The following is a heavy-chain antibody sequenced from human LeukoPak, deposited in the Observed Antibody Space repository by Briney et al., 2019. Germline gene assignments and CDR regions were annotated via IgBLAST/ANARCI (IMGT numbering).Heavy chain of an antibody. Sequence: SETLSLTSTVSLGSISIDYCSWSRQPPRKGLERSWYIYTSVITNYNPSLKSRVNISVDTSKNQFSVKLSHVNAEDPAVYYCARGDRGSLVVVPAVKGGDAFDIWGQGTMVTVSS. CDR2: IYTSVIT. CDR1: LGSISIDY. J-gene: IGHJ3*02. CDR3: ARGDRGSLVVVPAVKGGDAFDI. V-gene: IGHV4-4*09. D-gene: IGHD2-2*01.